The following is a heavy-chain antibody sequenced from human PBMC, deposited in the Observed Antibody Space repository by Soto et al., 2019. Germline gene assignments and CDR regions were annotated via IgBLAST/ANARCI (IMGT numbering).Heavy chain of an antibody. Sequence: PGESLKISCKGSGYSFTSYWIGWVRQMPGKGLEWMGIIYPGDSDTRYSQSFQGQVTISADKSISTAYLQWSRLKASDTAMYYCAGGGVRGVITRTRDYYGMDVWGQGTTVTVS. CDR1: GYSFTSYW. CDR3: AGGGVRGVITRTRDYYGMDV. CDR2: IYPGDSDT. V-gene: IGHV5-51*01. J-gene: IGHJ6*02. D-gene: IGHD3-10*01.